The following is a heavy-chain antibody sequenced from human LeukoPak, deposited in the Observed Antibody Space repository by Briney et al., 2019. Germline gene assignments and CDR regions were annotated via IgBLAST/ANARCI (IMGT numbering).Heavy chain of an antibody. CDR3: TTPTI. CDR2: IKSKIDGGTT. Sequence: GGSLRLSCAASGFTFSNAWMSWVRQALGKGLEWVGRIKSKIDGGTTDYAAPVKGRFTISRDDSKNTLYLQMSSLKTEDTAVYYCTTPTIWGQGTLVTVSS. D-gene: IGHD4/OR15-4a*01. CDR1: GFTFSNAW. V-gene: IGHV3-15*01. J-gene: IGHJ4*02.